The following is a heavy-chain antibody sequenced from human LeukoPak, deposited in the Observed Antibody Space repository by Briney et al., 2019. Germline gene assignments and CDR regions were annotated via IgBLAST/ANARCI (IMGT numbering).Heavy chain of an antibody. J-gene: IGHJ4*02. V-gene: IGHV4-4*07. Sequence: SETLSLTCTVSGGSISSYYWSWIRQPAGKGLEWIGRIYTSGSTNYNPSLKSRVTMSVDTSKNQFSLKLSSVTAADTAVYYCAREYWDIVVVPAFCYFDYWGQGTLVTVSS. CDR1: GGSISSYY. D-gene: IGHD2-2*01. CDR3: AREYWDIVVVPAFCYFDY. CDR2: IYTSGST.